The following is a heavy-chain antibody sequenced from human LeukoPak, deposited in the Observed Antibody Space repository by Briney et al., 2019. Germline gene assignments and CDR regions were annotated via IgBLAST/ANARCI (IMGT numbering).Heavy chain of an antibody. D-gene: IGHD6-19*01. CDR1: GGSISSSMYY. CDR2: IYYSGSA. V-gene: IGHV4-39*01. CDR3: ARFAYSSGWYRNGGDY. Sequence: SETLSLTCTVSGGSISSSMYYWGWIRQPPGKGLEWIGSIYYSGSAYYNPSPKSRVTISVDTSKNQFSLRLNSVTAADTAVYYCARFAYSSGWYRNGGDYWGQGTLVTVSS. J-gene: IGHJ4*02.